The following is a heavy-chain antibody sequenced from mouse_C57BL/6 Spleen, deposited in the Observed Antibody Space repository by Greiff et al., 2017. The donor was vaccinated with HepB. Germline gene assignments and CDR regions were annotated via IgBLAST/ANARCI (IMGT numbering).Heavy chain of an antibody. J-gene: IGHJ2*01. D-gene: IGHD2-2*01. Sequence: ESGAELVRPGASVTLSCKASGYTFTDYEMHWVKQTPVHGLEWIGAIDPETGGTAYNQKFKGKAILTADKSSSTAYMELRSLTSEDSAVYYCTDMVTYYFDYWGQGTTLTVSS. CDR2: IDPETGGT. CDR3: TDMVTYYFDY. CDR1: GYTFTDYE. V-gene: IGHV1-15*01.